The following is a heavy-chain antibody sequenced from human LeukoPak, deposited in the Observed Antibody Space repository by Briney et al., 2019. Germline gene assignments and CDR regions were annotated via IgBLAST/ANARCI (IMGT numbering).Heavy chain of an antibody. J-gene: IGHJ4*02. CDR1: GGSFSGYY. V-gene: IGHV4-34*01. Sequence: SETLSLTCAAYGGSFSGYYWSWIRQPPGKGLEWIGEINHSGSTNYNPSLKSRVTISVDTSKNQFSLKLSSVTAADTAVYYCTRGPGIAAAGLFDYWGQGTLVTVSS. CDR2: INHSGST. D-gene: IGHD6-13*01. CDR3: TRGPGIAAAGLFDY.